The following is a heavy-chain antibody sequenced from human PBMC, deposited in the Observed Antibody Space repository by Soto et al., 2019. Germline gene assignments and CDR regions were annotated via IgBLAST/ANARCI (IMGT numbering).Heavy chain of an antibody. CDR1: GNTFISSS. CDR2: IIPVLGTT. J-gene: IGHJ4*02. CDR3: ARESGYDPPDD. V-gene: IGHV1-69*08. D-gene: IGHD5-12*01. Sequence: QVQLVQSGAEVKKPGSSVKVSCKTSGNTFISSSITWVRQAPGQGLEWMGKIIPVLGTTQYTQKFQGRLTITADKSTSTAYMELSSLRSEDTAIYFCARESGYDPPDDWGQGTLVTVSS.